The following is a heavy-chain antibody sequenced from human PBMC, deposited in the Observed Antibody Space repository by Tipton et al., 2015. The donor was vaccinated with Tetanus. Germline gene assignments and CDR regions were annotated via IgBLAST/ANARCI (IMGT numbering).Heavy chain of an antibody. CDR2: ISGSGGGT. D-gene: IGHD2-21*02. CDR3: AKATPDCTYHYMDV. CDR1: GFTFNNYA. V-gene: IGHV3-23*01. Sequence: SLRLSCAASGFTFNNYAMSWVRQALGKGLEWVSIISGSGGGTYYADSVKGRFTISRDNSKNTLYLQMDSLGAEDTARYYCAKATPDCTYHYMDVWGKGTTVTVSS. J-gene: IGHJ6*03.